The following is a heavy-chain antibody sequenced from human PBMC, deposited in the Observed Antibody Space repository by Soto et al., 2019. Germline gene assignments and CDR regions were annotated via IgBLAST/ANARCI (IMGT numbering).Heavy chain of an antibody. Sequence: SETLSLTCAVYGGSFNNFHWSWIRQPPGKGLEWIGEINHRGSTNFNPSLKSRVTISIDTSKNQFSLKLSSVTAADTAVYYCARSSGRYSSSWTSRYYYGMDVWGQGTTVTVSS. V-gene: IGHV4-34*01. CDR3: ARSSGRYSSSWTSRYYYGMDV. D-gene: IGHD6-13*01. CDR2: INHRGST. J-gene: IGHJ6*02. CDR1: GGSFNNFH.